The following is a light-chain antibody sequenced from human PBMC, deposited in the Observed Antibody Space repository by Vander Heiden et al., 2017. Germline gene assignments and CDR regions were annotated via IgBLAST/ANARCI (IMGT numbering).Light chain of an antibody. CDR1: QSVRSN. V-gene: IGKV3-15*01. CDR3: QQYNNWPWT. J-gene: IGKJ1*01. CDR2: GAA. Sequence: EIVMTQSPATLSVSPGERANLSCRASQSVRSNLAWYQQKPGPAPRLLIYGAATRATGIPARFSGSGSGTEFTLTISSLQSEDFAVYYCQQYNNWPWTFGQGTKVEIK.